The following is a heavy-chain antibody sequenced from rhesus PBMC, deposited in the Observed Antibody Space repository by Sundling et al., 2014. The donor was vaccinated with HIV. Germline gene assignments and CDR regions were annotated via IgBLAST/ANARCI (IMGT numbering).Heavy chain of an antibody. CDR1: GFTFSSYG. CDR3: TADYNWNYIFDY. Sequence: EVQLVESGGGLVQPGRSLRLSCAASGFTFSSYGMSWVRQAPGKGLEWVSSISSASSYIYYADSVKGRFTISRDNAKNSLSLQMNSLRAEDTAVYYCTADYNWNYIFDYWGQGVLVTVSS. J-gene: IGHJ4*01. V-gene: IGHV3-136*01. D-gene: IGHD1-26*01. CDR2: ISSASSYI.